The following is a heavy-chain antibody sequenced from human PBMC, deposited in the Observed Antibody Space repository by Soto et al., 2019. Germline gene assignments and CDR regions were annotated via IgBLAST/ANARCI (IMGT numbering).Heavy chain of an antibody. CDR1: GFTFSTYW. J-gene: IGHJ4*02. CDR3: ARDMGPSGAYGY. Sequence: EVQLVDSGGDLVQPGGSLRLSCAATGFTFSTYWMSWGRQAPGKGLERVANIDLDGSQKYYVDSVKGRFTITRDNAKNSLYLQMNSLRAEDTAVYYCARDMGPSGAYGYWGQGTLVTVSS. V-gene: IGHV3-7*03. CDR2: IDLDGSQK. D-gene: IGHD1-26*01.